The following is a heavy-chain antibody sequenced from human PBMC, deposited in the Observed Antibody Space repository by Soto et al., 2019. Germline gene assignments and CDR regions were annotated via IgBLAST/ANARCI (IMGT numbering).Heavy chain of an antibody. D-gene: IGHD3-3*01. Sequence: GGSLRLSCAASGFTFSSYAMSWVRQAPGKGLEWVSAISGSGGSTYYADSVKGRFTISRDNSKNTLYLQMNSLRAEDTAVYYCAKGEAVLRFLEWLSNDAFDIWGQGTMVTVSS. CDR1: GFTFSSYA. CDR2: ISGSGGST. J-gene: IGHJ3*02. CDR3: AKGEAVLRFLEWLSNDAFDI. V-gene: IGHV3-23*01.